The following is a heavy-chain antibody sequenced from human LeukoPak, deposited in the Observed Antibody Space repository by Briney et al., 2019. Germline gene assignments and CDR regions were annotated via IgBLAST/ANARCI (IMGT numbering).Heavy chain of an antibody. D-gene: IGHD3-10*01. J-gene: IGHJ5*02. CDR3: AGGYGSGSFSA. CDR2: IIYSGTS. V-gene: IGHV3-11*01. Sequence: PGRSLRLSCAASGFTLNDYYMSWTRQAPGKGLELIAYIIYSGTSYADSVKCRFTISRDNAESSLYLQMNSLRVEDTALYYCAGGYGSGSFSAWGQGTLVTVSS. CDR1: GFTLNDYY.